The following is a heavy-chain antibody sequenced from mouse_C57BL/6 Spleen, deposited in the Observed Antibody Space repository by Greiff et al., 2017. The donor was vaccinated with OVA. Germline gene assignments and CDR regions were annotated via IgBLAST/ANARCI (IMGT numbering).Heavy chain of an antibody. J-gene: IGHJ4*01. V-gene: IGHV1-82*01. CDR3: APYSNYFMDY. CDR1: GYAFSSSW. CDR2: IYPGDGDT. Sequence: VHLVESGPELVKPGASVKISCKASGYAFSSSWMNWVKQRPGKGLEWIGRIYPGDGDTNYNGKFKGKATLTADKSSSTAYMQLSSLTSEDSAVYFCAPYSNYFMDYWGQGTSVTVSS. D-gene: IGHD2-5*01.